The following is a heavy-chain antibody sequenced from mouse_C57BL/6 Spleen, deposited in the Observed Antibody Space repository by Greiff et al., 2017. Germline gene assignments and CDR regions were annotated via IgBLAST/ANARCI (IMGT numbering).Heavy chain of an antibody. CDR2: IDPSDSYT. V-gene: IGHV1-50*01. CDR3: ARGGDYGSSYWYFEG. D-gene: IGHD1-1*01. CDR1: GYTFTSYW. J-gene: IGHJ1*03. Sequence: QVQLQQPGAELVKPGASVKLSCKASGYTFTSYWMQWVKQRPGQGLEWIGEIDPSDSYTNYNQKFKGKATLTVDTSSSTAYLQLSSLTSEDSAVYYCARGGDYGSSYWYFEGWGTGTTVTVAS.